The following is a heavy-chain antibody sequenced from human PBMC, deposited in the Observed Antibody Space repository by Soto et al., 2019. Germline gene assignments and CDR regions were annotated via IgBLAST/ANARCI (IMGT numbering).Heavy chain of an antibody. CDR3: ARGFTRGGDYYDAFDI. V-gene: IGHV1-18*01. CDR1: GYTFTSYG. CDR2: ISAYNGNT. Sequence: ASVKVSCKASGYTFTSYGISWARQAPGQGLEWMGWISAYNGNTNYAQKLQGRVTMTTDTSTSTAYMELRSLRSDDTAVYYCARGFTRGGDYYDAFDIWGQGTMVTVSS. J-gene: IGHJ3*02. D-gene: IGHD4-17*01.